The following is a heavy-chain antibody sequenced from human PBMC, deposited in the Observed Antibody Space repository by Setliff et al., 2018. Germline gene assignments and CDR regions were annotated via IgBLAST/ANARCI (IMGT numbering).Heavy chain of an antibody. CDR1: GGSISSSSYY. D-gene: IGHD3-3*01. V-gene: IGHV4-31*03. J-gene: IGHJ6*03. CDR2: IYYSGST. Sequence: PSETLSLTCTVSGGSISSSSYYWGWIRQPPGKGLEWIGYIYYSGSTYYNPSLKSRVTISVDTSKNQFSLKLSSVTAADTAVYYCARQVSHYDFWSGYYGYYYYYMDVWGKGTTVTVSS. CDR3: ARQVSHYDFWSGYYGYYYYYMDV.